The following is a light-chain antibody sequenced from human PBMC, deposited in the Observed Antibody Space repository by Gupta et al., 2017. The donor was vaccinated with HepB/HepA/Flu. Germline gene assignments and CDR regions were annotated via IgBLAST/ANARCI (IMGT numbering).Light chain of an antibody. CDR1: QSVRSY. CDR3: QQRSNWPLT. CDR2: DAS. Sequence: EIVLTQSPATLSLSPGEGATLSCRASQSVRSYLAWYQQKVGQAPRLLIYDASNRATGIPARFSGSGSGTDFTLTISSLDPEDFAVYYCQQRSNWPLTFGQGTKVEIK. V-gene: IGKV3-11*01. J-gene: IGKJ1*01.